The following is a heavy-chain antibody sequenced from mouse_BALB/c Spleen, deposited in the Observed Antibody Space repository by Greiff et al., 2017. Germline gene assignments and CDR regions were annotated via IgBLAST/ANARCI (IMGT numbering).Heavy chain of an antibody. V-gene: IGHV1-15*01. CDR3: TRSKGHYYGFDY. D-gene: IGHD1-2*01. J-gene: IGHJ2*01. Sequence: VQLQQSGAELVRPGASVTLSCKASGYTFTDYEMHWVKQTPVHGLEWIGAIDPETGGTAYNQKFKGKATLTADKSSSTAYMELRSLTSEDSAVYYCTRSKGHYYGFDYWGQGTTLTVSS. CDR1: GYTFTDYE. CDR2: IDPETGGT.